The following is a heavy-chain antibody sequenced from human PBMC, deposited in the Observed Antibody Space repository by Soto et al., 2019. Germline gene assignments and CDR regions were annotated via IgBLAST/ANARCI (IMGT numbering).Heavy chain of an antibody. J-gene: IGHJ4*02. CDR3: AIDISGGAMVPYYFDY. CDR1: GYTFTSYA. Sequence: GASVKVSCKASGYTFTSYAMHWVRQAPGQRLEWMGWINAGNGNTKYSQKFKGRVTITRDTSASTAYMELSSLRSEDSAVYYWAIDISGGAMVPYYFDYWGQGTLVTVSS. V-gene: IGHV1-3*01. D-gene: IGHD5-18*01. CDR2: INAGNGNT.